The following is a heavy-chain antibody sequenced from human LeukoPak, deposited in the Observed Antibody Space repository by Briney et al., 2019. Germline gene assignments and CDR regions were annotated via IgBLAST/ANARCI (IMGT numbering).Heavy chain of an antibody. D-gene: IGHD1-1*01. CDR1: GFTFSSYA. CDR3: AKDGRGDYFYMDV. V-gene: IGHV3-23*01. CDR2: ISGSGGST. Sequence: PGGPLRLSCAASGFTFSSYAMSWVRQSPGKGLEWVSAISGSGGSTYYADSVKGRFTISRDNSKNTLYLRMNSLRAEDTAVFYCAKDGRGDYFYMDVWGKGTTVTVSS. J-gene: IGHJ6*03.